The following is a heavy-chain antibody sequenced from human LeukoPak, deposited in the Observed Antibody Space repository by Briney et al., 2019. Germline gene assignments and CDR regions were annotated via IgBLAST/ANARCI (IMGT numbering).Heavy chain of an antibody. V-gene: IGHV3-21*01. CDR2: ISTSRRYI. CDR1: GFTLSTFD. D-gene: IGHD2-2*01. Sequence: GGSLRLSCAASGFTLSTFDMNWVRQAPGKGLEWVSSISTSRRYIYYRDSGKGRFTISRDDAKNSLYLQMNSLRVEDTAVYYCARADCSGSTCYLRRSWFDPWGQGTLVTVSS. J-gene: IGHJ5*02. CDR3: ARADCSGSTCYLRRSWFDP.